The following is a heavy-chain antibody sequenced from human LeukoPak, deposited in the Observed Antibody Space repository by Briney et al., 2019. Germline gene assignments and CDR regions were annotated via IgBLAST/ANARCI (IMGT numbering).Heavy chain of an antibody. CDR3: ARVPMTTVTTGAFDI. CDR2: IYHSGST. V-gene: IGHV4-30-2*01. D-gene: IGHD4-11*01. CDR1: GGSISSGGYS. Sequence: PSETLSLTCAVSGGSISSGGYSWSWIRQPPGKGLEWIGYIYHSGSTYYNPSLKSRVTISVDRSKNQFSLKLSSVTAADTAVYYCARVPMTTVTTGAFDIWGQGTTVTVSS. J-gene: IGHJ3*02.